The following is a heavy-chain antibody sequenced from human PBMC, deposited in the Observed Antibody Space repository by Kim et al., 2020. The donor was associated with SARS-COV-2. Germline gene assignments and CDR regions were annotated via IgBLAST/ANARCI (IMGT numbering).Heavy chain of an antibody. CDR2: T. D-gene: IGHD1-1*01. J-gene: IGHJ4*02. Sequence: TYYADSVKGRFTISRDNSKNTLYLQMNSLRAEDTAVYYCAKTGDWNYFDYRGQGTLVTVSS. V-gene: IGHV3-23*01. CDR3: AKTGDWNYFDY.